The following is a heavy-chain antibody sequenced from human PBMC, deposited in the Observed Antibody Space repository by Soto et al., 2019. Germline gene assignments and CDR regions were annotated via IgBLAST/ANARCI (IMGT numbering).Heavy chain of an antibody. Sequence: QVQLQESGPGLVRPSGTLSLTCAVSGASISSTTSGNWWSWVRQPPGKGLEWIGEIYHSGSTNYNPSLKRGVTMSVYKSKNEFSLKLSSVTAADTAVYYCARMVGATLVDFWGQGTLVTVSS. D-gene: IGHD1-26*01. CDR2: IYHSGST. J-gene: IGHJ4*02. CDR3: ARMVGATLVDF. CDR1: GASISSTTSGNW. V-gene: IGHV4-4*02.